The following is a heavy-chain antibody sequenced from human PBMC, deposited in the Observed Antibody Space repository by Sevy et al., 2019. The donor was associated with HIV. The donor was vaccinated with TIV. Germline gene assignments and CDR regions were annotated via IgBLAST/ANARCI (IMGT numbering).Heavy chain of an antibody. J-gene: IGHJ6*02. D-gene: IGHD3-9*01. Sequence: ASVKVSCKASGYTFTSYAMNWVRQAPGQGLEWMGWINTNTGNPTYAQGFTGRFVFSLDTSVSTAYLQISSLKAEDTAVYYCARGSGYFDWLLPDGGTGYYGMDVWGQGTTVTVSS. CDR3: ARGSGYFDWLLPDGGTGYYGMDV. CDR2: INTNTGNP. CDR1: GYTFTSYA. V-gene: IGHV7-4-1*02.